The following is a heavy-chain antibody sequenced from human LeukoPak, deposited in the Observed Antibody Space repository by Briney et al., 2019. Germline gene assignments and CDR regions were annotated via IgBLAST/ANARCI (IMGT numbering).Heavy chain of an antibody. CDR1: GFTFSTYW. CDR2: INPDGITT. Sequence: PGGSLRLSCAASGFTFSTYWMHWVRQAPGKGLEWVSRINPDGITTTCADSVKGRFTISRDNAKNTLFLQMNSLRAEDTAVYYCAKHHYDFWSGYFGEYWGQGTLVTVSS. J-gene: IGHJ4*02. V-gene: IGHV3-74*01. CDR3: AKHHYDFWSGYFGEY. D-gene: IGHD3-3*01.